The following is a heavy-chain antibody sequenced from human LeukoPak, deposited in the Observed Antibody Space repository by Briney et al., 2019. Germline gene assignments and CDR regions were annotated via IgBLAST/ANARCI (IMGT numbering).Heavy chain of an antibody. V-gene: IGHV4-61*02. Sequence: SETLSLTCTVSGGSISSGGYYWTWIRQPAGKGLEWIGRIYTSGSTNYNSSLKSRVTISVDTSKNQFSLKLSSVTAADTAVYYCARSVMDSSDFYYFDYWGQGTLVTVS. J-gene: IGHJ4*02. CDR3: ARSVMDSSDFYYFDY. CDR1: GGSISSGGYY. D-gene: IGHD3-22*01. CDR2: IYTSGST.